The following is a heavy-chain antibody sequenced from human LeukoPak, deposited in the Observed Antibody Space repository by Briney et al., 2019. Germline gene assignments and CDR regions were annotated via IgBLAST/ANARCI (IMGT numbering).Heavy chain of an antibody. V-gene: IGHV4-38-2*02. Sequence: SETLSLICTVSGYSISSGYYWGWIRQPPGKGLEWIGSIYHSGSTYYNPSLKSRVTISVDTSKNQFSLKLSSVTAADTAVYYCAVSFMTTYYFDYWGQGTLVTVSS. CDR2: IYHSGST. CDR3: AVSFMTTYYFDY. J-gene: IGHJ4*02. CDR1: GYSISSGYY. D-gene: IGHD4-11*01.